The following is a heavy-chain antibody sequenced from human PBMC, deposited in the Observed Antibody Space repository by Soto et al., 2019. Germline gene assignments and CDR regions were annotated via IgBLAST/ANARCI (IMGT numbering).Heavy chain of an antibody. Sequence: EVQLVESGGGLIQPGGSLKLSCAASGFTVGNNYMSWVRQAPGEGLEWVSLIYSTGTTKYADSVKGRFTVSRDNAKNTLYLQMNSLRAEDTAVYYCAKDGRGSGSHYSSFGYWGQGTLVTVSS. V-gene: IGHV3-53*01. CDR3: AKDGRGSGSHYSSFGY. D-gene: IGHD3-10*01. J-gene: IGHJ4*02. CDR1: GFTVGNNY. CDR2: IYSTGTT.